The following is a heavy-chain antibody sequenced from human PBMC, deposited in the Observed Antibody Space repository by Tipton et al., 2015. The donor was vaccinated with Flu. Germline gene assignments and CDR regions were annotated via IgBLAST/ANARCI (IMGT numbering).Heavy chain of an antibody. CDR1: GGSISSSSYY. V-gene: IGHV4-39*07. J-gene: IGHJ4*02. CDR3: ARDAQGSAFDY. Sequence: TLSLTCTVSGGSISSSSYYWGWIRQPPGKGLEWIGSNYYSGSTYYNPSLKSRVTISADTSKNQFSLKLSSVTAADTAVYYCARDAQGSAFDYWGQGTLVTVSS. D-gene: IGHD3-10*01. CDR2: NYYSGST.